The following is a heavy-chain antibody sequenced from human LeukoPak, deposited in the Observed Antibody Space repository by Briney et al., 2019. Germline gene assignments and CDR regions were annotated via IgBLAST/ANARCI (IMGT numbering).Heavy chain of an antibody. V-gene: IGHV3-74*01. CDR1: GFTFSSFW. CDR3: AREHPDWYFDL. Sequence: GGSLRLSCAASGFTFSSFWMHWVRQAPGKGLVWVSRINSDGYSISYADPVKGRFTISRDNAKNSLYLQMNSLRAEDTAVYYCAREHPDWYFDLWGRGTLVTVSS. CDR2: INSDGYSI. J-gene: IGHJ2*01.